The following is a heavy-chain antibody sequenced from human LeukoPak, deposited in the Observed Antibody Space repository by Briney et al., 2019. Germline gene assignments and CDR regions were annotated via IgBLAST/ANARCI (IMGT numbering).Heavy chain of an antibody. Sequence: ASVKVPCKASGYTFTSYDINWVRQATGQGLEWMGWMNPNSGNTGYAQKFQGRVTMTRNTSISTAYMELSSLRSEDTAVYYCARGYSYVDNWFDPWGQGTLVTVSS. D-gene: IGHD5-18*01. CDR1: GYTFTSYD. V-gene: IGHV1-8*01. CDR3: ARGYSYVDNWFDP. J-gene: IGHJ5*02. CDR2: MNPNSGNT.